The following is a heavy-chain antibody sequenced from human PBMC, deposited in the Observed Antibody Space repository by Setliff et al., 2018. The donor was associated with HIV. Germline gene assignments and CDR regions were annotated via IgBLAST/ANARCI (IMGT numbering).Heavy chain of an antibody. Sequence: SETLSLTCAVSGYSISSGYYWGWIRQPPGKGLEWIGSIYHSGSTYYNPSLKSRVTISVDTSKNQFSLKLSSVTAADTAVYYCARGGMDTAMADGAFDIWGQGTMVTVSS. D-gene: IGHD5-18*01. J-gene: IGHJ3*02. CDR1: GYSISSGYY. CDR3: ARGGMDTAMADGAFDI. V-gene: IGHV4-38-2*01. CDR2: IYHSGST.